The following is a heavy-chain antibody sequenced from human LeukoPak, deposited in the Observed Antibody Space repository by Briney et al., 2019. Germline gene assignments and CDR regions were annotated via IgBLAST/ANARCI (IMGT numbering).Heavy chain of an antibody. CDR2: ISYDGSNK. Sequence: GGSLRLSCAASGFTFSSYAMHWVRQAPGKGLEWVAVISYDGSNKYYADSVKGRFTISRDNSKNTLYLQMNSLRAEDTAVYYCAKDRGGGSPLWFGELPPMSWFDPWGQGTLVTVSS. J-gene: IGHJ5*02. D-gene: IGHD3-10*01. CDR1: GFTFSSYA. V-gene: IGHV3-30*04. CDR3: AKDRGGGSPLWFGELPPMSWFDP.